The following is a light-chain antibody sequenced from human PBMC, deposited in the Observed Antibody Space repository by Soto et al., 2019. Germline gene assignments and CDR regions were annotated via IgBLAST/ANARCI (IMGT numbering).Light chain of an antibody. CDR2: AAS. J-gene: IGKJ2*01. V-gene: IGKV1-8*01. Sequence: AIRLTQSPSSLSASTGDRVTITCRAGQGSSSYLAWYQQKPGKAPKLLIYAASTLQSGVPSRCSGSGSGTDFTLTISCLQSEDFATYYCQQYYSYPPYTFGQGTKLEIK. CDR1: QGSSSY. CDR3: QQYYSYPPYT.